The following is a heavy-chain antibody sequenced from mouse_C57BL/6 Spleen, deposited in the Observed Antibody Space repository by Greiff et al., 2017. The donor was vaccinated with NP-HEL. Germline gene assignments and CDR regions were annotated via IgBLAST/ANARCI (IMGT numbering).Heavy chain of an antibody. V-gene: IGHV1-64*01. Sequence: VQLQQPGAELVKPGASVKLSCKASGYTFTSYWMHWVKQRPGQGLEWIGMIHPNSGSTNYNEKFKSKATLTVDKSSSTAYMQLSSLTSEDSAVYYCARSGDYAGFAYWGQGTLVTVSA. J-gene: IGHJ3*01. CDR3: ARSGDYAGFAY. D-gene: IGHD2-4*01. CDR2: IHPNSGST. CDR1: GYTFTSYW.